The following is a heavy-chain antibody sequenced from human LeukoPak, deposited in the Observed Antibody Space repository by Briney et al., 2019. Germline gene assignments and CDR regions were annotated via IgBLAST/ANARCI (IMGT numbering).Heavy chain of an antibody. D-gene: IGHD3-10*01. J-gene: IGHJ6*03. CDR3: ARVVSLVRTNGHMDV. Sequence: GASVKVSCKASGYTFTSYGISWVRQAPGQGLEWMGWISAYNGNTNYAQKLQGRVTMTTDTSTSTAYMELRSLRSDDTAVYYCARVVSLVRTNGHMDVWGKGTTVTISS. CDR2: ISAYNGNT. CDR1: GYTFTSYG. V-gene: IGHV1-18*01.